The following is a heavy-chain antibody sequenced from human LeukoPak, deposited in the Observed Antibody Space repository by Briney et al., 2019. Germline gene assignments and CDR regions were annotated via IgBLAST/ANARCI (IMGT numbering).Heavy chain of an antibody. D-gene: IGHD1-7*01. V-gene: IGHV3-23*01. J-gene: IGHJ5*02. Sequence: PGGSLRLSCAASGFTFSTYAMSWVRQAPGKGLEWVSAISGSGGSTYYADSVKGRFTISRDNSKNALYLQMNSLRAEDTAVYYCAKAPPQTGTTSWFDPWGQGTLVTVSS. CDR1: GFTFSTYA. CDR3: AKAPPQTGTTSWFDP. CDR2: ISGSGGST.